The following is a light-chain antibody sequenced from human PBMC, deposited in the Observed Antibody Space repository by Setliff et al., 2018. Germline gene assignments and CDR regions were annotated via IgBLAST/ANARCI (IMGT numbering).Light chain of an antibody. CDR1: GYNIGVNY. CDR3: YSYTITSTLL. Sequence: QSALTQTPSTSGTPGQRVTISCSGSGYNIGVNYVSWFRQVPGTAPKILIFRSNQRPSGIPERFSGSKSGTSASLAISGLQGEDEADYYCYSYTITSTLLFGTGTKVTVL. CDR2: RSN. J-gene: IGLJ1*01. V-gene: IGLV1-47*01.